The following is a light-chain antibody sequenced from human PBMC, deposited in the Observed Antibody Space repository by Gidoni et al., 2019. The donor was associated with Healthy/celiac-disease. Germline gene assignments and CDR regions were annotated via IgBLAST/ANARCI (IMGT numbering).Light chain of an antibody. CDR2: QGS. Sequence: SYELTQPPSVSVSPGQTASITCSGDKLGDKYACWYQQKPGQSPVLVIYQGSKRPSGSPERFSGSNSGNTATLTISGTQAMDEADYYCQAWDSRTVVFGGGTKLTVL. CDR3: QAWDSRTVV. V-gene: IGLV3-1*01. CDR1: KLGDKY. J-gene: IGLJ2*01.